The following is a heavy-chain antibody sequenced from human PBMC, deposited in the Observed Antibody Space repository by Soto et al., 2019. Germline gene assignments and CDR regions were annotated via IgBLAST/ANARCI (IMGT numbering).Heavy chain of an antibody. J-gene: IGHJ6*02. CDR2: ISPSGTSI. V-gene: IGHV3-11*01. CDR1: GFPFSDYY. Sequence: SLRLSCAASGFPFSDYYVSWIRQAPGEGLDWGSYISPSGTSIYYADSVKGRFTISRDNAKNSLYLQMNGLRAEDTAVYDCARGHYGLDVWGPGTTVTVS. CDR3: ARGHYGLDV.